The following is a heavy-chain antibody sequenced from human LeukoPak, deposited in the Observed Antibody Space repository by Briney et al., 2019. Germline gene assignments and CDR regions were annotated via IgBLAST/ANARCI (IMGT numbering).Heavy chain of an antibody. D-gene: IGHD2-8*01. CDR3: AREMVGRFFDY. V-gene: IGHV4-31*03. CDR2: IYHIGNT. J-gene: IGHJ4*02. CDR1: GGSIASSAYY. Sequence: SETLSLTCTVSGGSIASSAYYWSWIRQQPGKGVEWIGYIYHIGNTHYNPSLRSRLTISVDTSKNRFSLKLSSVTAADTAVYYCAREMVGRFFDYWGQGTLVTVSS.